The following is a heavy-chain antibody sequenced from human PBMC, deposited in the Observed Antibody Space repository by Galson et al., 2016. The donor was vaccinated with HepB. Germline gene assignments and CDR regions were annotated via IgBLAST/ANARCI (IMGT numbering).Heavy chain of an antibody. J-gene: IGHJ4*02. V-gene: IGHV3-23*01. CDR1: GFIFRDFV. CDR3: ARDGYSSGYFDY. D-gene: IGHD6-19*01. Sequence: SLRLSCAPSGFIFRDFVMSWVRQAPGKGLEWVSTIGATSGTTYYADSVKGRFTISRDISKDTLYLQMNSVRAEDTAVYYCARDGYSSGYFDYWGQGTLATISS. CDR2: IGATSGTT.